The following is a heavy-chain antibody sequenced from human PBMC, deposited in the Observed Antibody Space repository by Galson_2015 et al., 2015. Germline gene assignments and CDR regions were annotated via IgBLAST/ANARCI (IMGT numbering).Heavy chain of an antibody. CDR1: GGSISSGVYY. Sequence: TLSLTCTVSGGSISSGVYYWSWIRQPPGKGLEWIGYIYYSGSTYYNPSLKSRVTISVDTSKTQFSLNLSSVTAADTAVYYCARGGGWEHPDAFDIWGQGTMVTVSS. V-gene: IGHV4-30-4*01. D-gene: IGHD1-26*01. J-gene: IGHJ3*02. CDR3: ARGGGWEHPDAFDI. CDR2: IYYSGST.